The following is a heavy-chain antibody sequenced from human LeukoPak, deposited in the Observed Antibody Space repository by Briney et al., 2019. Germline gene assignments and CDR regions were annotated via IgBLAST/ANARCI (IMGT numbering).Heavy chain of an antibody. CDR3: ARVSVAGAVTDAFDM. J-gene: IGHJ3*02. V-gene: IGHV3-21*01. CDR1: GFTFSSYT. D-gene: IGHD6-19*01. CDR2: ISGSSVYI. Sequence: GGSLRLSCAASGFTFSSYTMNWVRQAPGKGLEWVSCISGSSVYIYYADSLKGRFTISRDNAKNSLYLQMNGLRAEDTAVYYCARVSVAGAVTDAFDMWGQGTMVTVSS.